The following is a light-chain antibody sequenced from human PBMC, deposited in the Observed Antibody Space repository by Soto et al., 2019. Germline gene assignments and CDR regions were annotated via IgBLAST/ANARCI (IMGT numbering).Light chain of an antibody. CDR2: LAS. CDR3: QQTYIAPQT. V-gene: IGKV1-39*01. J-gene: IGKJ1*01. CDR1: QSISTY. Sequence: DVQMTQSPSSLSASIGDRITLTCRASQSISTYLNWYQQKPGKAPKILIYLASTLQNGVPSRFVGGGSGTDFTLTITNLQPEDFATYPCQQTYIAPQTFGRGTTVEV.